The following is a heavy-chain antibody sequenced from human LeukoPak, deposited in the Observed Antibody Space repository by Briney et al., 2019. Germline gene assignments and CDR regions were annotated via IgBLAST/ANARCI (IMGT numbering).Heavy chain of an antibody. V-gene: IGHV3-9*01. J-gene: IGHJ4*02. CDR3: AKGRYFDGLLPFDY. CDR2: ISWNSGSI. Sequence: GGSLRLSCAASGFTFDDYAMHWVRQAPGKGLEWVSGISWNSGSIGYADSVKGRFTISRDNAKNSLYLQMNSLRAEDTALYYCAKGRYFDGLLPFDYWGQGTLVTVSS. CDR1: GFTFDDYA. D-gene: IGHD3-9*01.